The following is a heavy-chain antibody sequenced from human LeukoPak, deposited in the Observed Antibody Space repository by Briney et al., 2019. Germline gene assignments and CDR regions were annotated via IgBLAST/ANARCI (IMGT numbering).Heavy chain of an antibody. V-gene: IGHV4-59*01. CDR2: IYYSGST. CDR3: ARDNPLVPADVYGYFDY. D-gene: IGHD2-8*01. J-gene: IGHJ4*02. Sequence: PSETLSLTCTVSGGSISSYYWSWIRQPPGKGLEWIGYIYYSGSTNYNPSLKSRVTISVDTSKNQFSLKLSSVTAADTAVYYCARDNPLVPADVYGYFDYWGQGTLVTVSS. CDR1: GGSISSYY.